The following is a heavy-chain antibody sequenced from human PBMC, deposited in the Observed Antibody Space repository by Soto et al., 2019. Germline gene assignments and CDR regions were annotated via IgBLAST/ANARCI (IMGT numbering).Heavy chain of an antibody. D-gene: IGHD2-2*02. V-gene: IGHV4-34*01. CDR3: ARDDIVVVPAAIKGGYYYGMDV. J-gene: IGHJ6*02. CDR1: GGSFSGYY. CDR2: INHSGST. Sequence: SETLSLTCAVYGGSFSGYYWSWIRQPPGKGLEWIGEINHSGSTNYNPSLKSRVTISVDTSKNQFSPKLSSVTAADTAVYYCARDDIVVVPAAIKGGYYYGMDVWGQGTTVTVSS.